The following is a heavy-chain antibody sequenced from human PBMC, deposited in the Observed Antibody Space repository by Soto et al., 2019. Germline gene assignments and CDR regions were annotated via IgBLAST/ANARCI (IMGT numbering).Heavy chain of an antibody. Sequence: ASVKVSCKASGYTFTAYGINWVRQAPGQGLEWMAWISVHNGKTNYAQKFQDRVTLTTDTSTSTAYMELRSLTSDDTAVYYLTGRGSYYYLGGMAVWGQGTTVTVSS. D-gene: IGHD1-26*01. CDR3: TGRGSYYYLGGMAV. CDR1: GYTFTAYG. CDR2: ISVHNGKT. V-gene: IGHV1-18*01. J-gene: IGHJ6*02.